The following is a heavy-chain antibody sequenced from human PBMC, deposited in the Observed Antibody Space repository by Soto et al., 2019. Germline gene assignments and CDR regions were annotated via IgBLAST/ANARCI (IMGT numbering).Heavy chain of an antibody. Sequence: QVQLQQSGPGLVKPSQTLSLTCAISGDSVSGNGVAWNWIRQSPSRGLEWLGRTYFKSKWYYNYPASLKNPITISPDPSANQFSLQLNSMTPEDTAMYYCARAGLTYHTLWFGPWGQGTLVTVSS. CDR3: ARAGLTYHTLWFGP. CDR1: GDSVSGNGVA. D-gene: IGHD2-21*01. CDR2: TYFKSKWYY. V-gene: IGHV6-1*01. J-gene: IGHJ5*02.